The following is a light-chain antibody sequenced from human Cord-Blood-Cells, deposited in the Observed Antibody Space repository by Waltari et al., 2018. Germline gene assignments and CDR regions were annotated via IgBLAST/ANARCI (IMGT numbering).Light chain of an antibody. V-gene: IGKV1-33*01. CDR2: DAS. CDR1: QAISNY. J-gene: IGKJ4*01. Sequence: DIQMTQSQSSLSASVGDRVTITCQASQAISNYLNWDQQKPGKAPKLLIYDASNLETGVPSRFSGSGSGTDFTFTISSLHPEDIATDYCQQYDNRPLTFGGGTKVEIK. CDR3: QQYDNRPLT.